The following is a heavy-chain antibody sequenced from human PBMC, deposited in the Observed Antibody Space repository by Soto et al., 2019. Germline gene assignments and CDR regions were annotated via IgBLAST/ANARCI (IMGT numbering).Heavy chain of an antibody. J-gene: IGHJ5*02. CDR2: INHSGST. CDR1: GGSFSGYY. CDR3: ASHGVGYCSSTSCYEVPNWFDP. D-gene: IGHD2-2*01. V-gene: IGHV4-34*01. Sequence: PSETLSLTCAVYGGSFSGYYWSWIRQPPGKGLEWIGEINHSGSTNYNPSLKSRVTISVDTSKNQFSLKLSSVTAADTAVYYCASHGVGYCSSTSCYEVPNWFDPWRQGTLVTVSS.